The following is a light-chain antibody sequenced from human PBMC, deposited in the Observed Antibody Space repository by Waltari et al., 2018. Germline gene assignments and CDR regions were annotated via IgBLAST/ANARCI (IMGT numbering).Light chain of an antibody. CDR2: KAS. V-gene: IGKV1-5*03. CDR3: LQYNKYSLFT. Sequence: DIHMTQSPSTLSASVGDTVIITCRASQNINTWLAWYQQKPGRAPKLLIYKASNLQIGVPSRFSGSGSGTEFTLTISSLQPGDFATYYCLQYNKYSLFTFGPGTNVDIK. J-gene: IGKJ3*01. CDR1: QNINTW.